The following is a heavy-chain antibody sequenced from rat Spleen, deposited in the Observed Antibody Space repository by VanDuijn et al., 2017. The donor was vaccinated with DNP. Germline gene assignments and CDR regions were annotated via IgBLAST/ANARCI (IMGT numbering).Heavy chain of an antibody. CDR1: GFTFSDYY. CDR3: ARHRITTKD. D-gene: IGHD1-10*01. V-gene: IGHV5-22*01. Sequence: EVQLVESGGGLVQPGRSLKLSCAASGFTFSDYYMAWVRQAPTKGLEWVASISYEGSSTYYGDSVKGRFTISRDNAKSTLYLQMNSLRSEDTATYYCARHRITTKDWGQGVMVTVSS. J-gene: IGHJ2*01. CDR2: ISYEGSST.